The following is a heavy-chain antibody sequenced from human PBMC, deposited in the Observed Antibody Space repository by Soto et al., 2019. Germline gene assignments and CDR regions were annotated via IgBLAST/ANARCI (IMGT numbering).Heavy chain of an antibody. D-gene: IGHD2-2*01. Sequence: PGGSLRLSCEASGFSFSSYSMNWVRQAPGKWLEWVSYISSSPSTIYYADPVKGRCTISRDNAKNSLYLQLNSLRDEETAGYYFSRGSVPAAGITALDYWGQGXLVTVYS. V-gene: IGHV3-48*02. CDR2: ISSSPSTI. CDR1: GFSFSSYS. CDR3: SRGSVPAAGITALDY. J-gene: IGHJ4*02.